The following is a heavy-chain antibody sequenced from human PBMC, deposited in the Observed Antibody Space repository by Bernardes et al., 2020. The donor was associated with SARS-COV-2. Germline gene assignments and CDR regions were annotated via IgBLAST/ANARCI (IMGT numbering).Heavy chain of an antibody. CDR1: GFTFSNYW. J-gene: IGHJ4*02. CDR3: AKVERSDYGDYAVGY. D-gene: IGHD4-17*01. CDR2: INEDGSEK. V-gene: IGHV3-7*03. Sequence: GGSLRLSCAASGFTFSNYWMSWVRQAPGKGLEWVAHINEDGSEKYYVPSAKGRFSISRDNAKKSLYLQMNSLRVEDTALYYCAKVERSDYGDYAVGYWGQGTLVTVSS.